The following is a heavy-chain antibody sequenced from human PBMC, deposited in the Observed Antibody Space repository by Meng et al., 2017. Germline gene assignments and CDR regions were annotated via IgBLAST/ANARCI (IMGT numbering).Heavy chain of an antibody. Sequence: LVGFGGGFVKAVGSRGLSSAAAAFTFSDYYLSWVRLAPGKWLGWVSYISSSGSTIYYADSMKGRFTISRDKAKNSLYLQMNSLRDEDTAVYYCARASVGVYFDHWGRGTLVTVSS. CDR2: ISSSGSTI. CDR1: AFTFSDYY. V-gene: IGHV3-11*01. J-gene: IGHJ2*01. D-gene: IGHD2-15*01. CDR3: ARASVGVYFDH.